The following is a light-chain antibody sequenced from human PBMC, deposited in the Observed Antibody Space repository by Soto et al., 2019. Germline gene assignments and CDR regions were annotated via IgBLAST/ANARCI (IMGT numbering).Light chain of an antibody. CDR3: QSYDGALSGPYV. Sequence: QSALTQSPSVSGAPGQMVTISCPGSNSNIGADYDVHWYQQLPGTAPKLLIYGNNNRPSGVPDRFSGSKSGTSASLAITGLQPEDEADYYCQSYDGALSGPYVFGPGTKVTGL. J-gene: IGLJ1*01. CDR2: GNN. V-gene: IGLV1-40*01. CDR1: NSNIGADYD.